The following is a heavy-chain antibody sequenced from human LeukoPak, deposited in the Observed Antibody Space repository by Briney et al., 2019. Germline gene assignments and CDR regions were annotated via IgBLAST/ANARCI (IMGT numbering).Heavy chain of an antibody. Sequence: SETLSLTCTVSGGSISSSSYYWGWIRQPPGKGLEWIGSIYYSGSTYYNPSLKSRVTISVDTSKNQFSLRLSSVTAADTAVYYCARHRAYSSSSPFDYWGQGTLVTVSS. J-gene: IGHJ4*02. D-gene: IGHD6-6*01. CDR2: IYYSGST. CDR1: GGSISSSSYY. V-gene: IGHV4-39*01. CDR3: ARHRAYSSSSPFDY.